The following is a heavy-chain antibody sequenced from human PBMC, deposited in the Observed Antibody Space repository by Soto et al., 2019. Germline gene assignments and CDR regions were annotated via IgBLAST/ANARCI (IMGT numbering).Heavy chain of an antibody. V-gene: IGHV3-66*01. J-gene: IGHJ6*03. D-gene: IGHD2-2*01. CDR3: AREPGIVVVPAAKEGAYYYYYMDV. CDR2: IYSGGST. CDR1: GFTVSSNY. Sequence: EVQLVESGGGLVQPGGSLRLSCAASGFTVSSNYMSWVRQAPGKGLEWVSVIYSGGSTYYADSVKGRFTISRDNSKNTLYLQMNSLRAEDTAVYYCAREPGIVVVPAAKEGAYYYYYMDVWGKGTTVTVSS.